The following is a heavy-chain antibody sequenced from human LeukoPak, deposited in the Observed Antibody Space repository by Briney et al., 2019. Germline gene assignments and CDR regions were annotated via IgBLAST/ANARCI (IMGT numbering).Heavy chain of an antibody. CDR3: AKVTYSFGPYYYYYGMDV. V-gene: IGHV3-23*01. J-gene: IGHJ6*02. CDR1: GFTFSSYA. CDR2: ISSSGGST. Sequence: GGSLRLSCAASGFTFSSYAMSWVRKAPGKGLEWVSAISSSGGSTYYADSVRGRFTISRDNSRNTLYLQMNSLRVEDTAVYYCAKVTYSFGPYYYYYGMDVWGQGTTVTVSS. D-gene: IGHD6-13*01.